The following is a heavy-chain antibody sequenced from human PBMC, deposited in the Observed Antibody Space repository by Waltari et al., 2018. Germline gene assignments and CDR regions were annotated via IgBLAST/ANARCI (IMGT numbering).Heavy chain of an antibody. J-gene: IGHJ4*02. V-gene: IGHV4-34*01. Sequence: QVQLQQWGAGLLKPSETLSLTCAVYGGSFSGYYWSWIRQPPGTGLEWIGEINHSGSTNYNPSLKSRVTISVDTSKNQFSLKLSSVTAADTAVYYCARGVGEPGYCSGGSCYPLFDYWGQGTLVTVSS. D-gene: IGHD2-15*01. CDR1: GGSFSGYY. CDR2: INHSGST. CDR3: ARGVGEPGYCSGGSCYPLFDY.